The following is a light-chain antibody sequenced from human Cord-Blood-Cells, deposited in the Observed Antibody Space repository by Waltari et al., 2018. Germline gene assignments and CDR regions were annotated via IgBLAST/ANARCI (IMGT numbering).Light chain of an antibody. CDR1: SSDVGSYNL. V-gene: IGLV2-23*01. CDR3: CSYAGSSTWV. CDR2: EGS. Sequence: QSALTQPASVSGSPGQSITISCTGTSSDVGSYNLASLYQQHPGKAPKLMIYEGSKRPSGVSNRFSGSKSGNTASLTISGLQAEDEADYYCCSYAGSSTWVFGGGTKLTVL. J-gene: IGLJ3*02.